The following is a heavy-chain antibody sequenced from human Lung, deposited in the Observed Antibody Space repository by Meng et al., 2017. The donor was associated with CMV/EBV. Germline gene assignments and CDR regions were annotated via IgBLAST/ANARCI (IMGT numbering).Heavy chain of an antibody. CDR3: ARDVSPRSSAYFAIYYFYALDV. CDR1: GFTFSSYS. V-gene: IGHV3-21*01. D-gene: IGHD2-21*01. J-gene: IGHJ6*02. Sequence: GGSLRLXCAASGFTFSSYSMNWVRQAPGKGLEWVSSISSSGTYIYYADSVKGRFTISRDNAQNSLYLQMNSLRAEDTAVYYCARDVSPRSSAYFAIYYFYALDVWXPGTXV. CDR2: ISSSGTYI.